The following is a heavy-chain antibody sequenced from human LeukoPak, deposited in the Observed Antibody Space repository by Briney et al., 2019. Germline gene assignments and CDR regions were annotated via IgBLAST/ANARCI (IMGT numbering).Heavy chain of an antibody. Sequence: ASVKVSCKASGYTFTSYGISWVRQAPGQGLEWMGWINPNSGGTNYAQKFQGRVTMTRDTSISTAYMELSRLRSDDTAVYYCARDYDINWFDPWGQGTLVTVSS. J-gene: IGHJ5*02. D-gene: IGHD3-9*01. CDR3: ARDYDINWFDP. CDR1: GYTFTSYG. CDR2: INPNSGGT. V-gene: IGHV1-2*02.